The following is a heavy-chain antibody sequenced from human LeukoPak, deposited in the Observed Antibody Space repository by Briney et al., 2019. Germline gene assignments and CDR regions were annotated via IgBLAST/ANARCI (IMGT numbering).Heavy chain of an antibody. Sequence: GGSLRLSCAASGFTFSNAWMTWARQAPGKGLEWVGRIYRNADGGTTDYAAPVKGRFTISRDDSKNTLYLQMNSLKTEDTAVYYCTTDSYCSTTTCYASSNYYYGLDAWGQGTSVTVSS. V-gene: IGHV3-15*05. CDR2: IYRNADGGTT. D-gene: IGHD2-2*01. CDR3: TTDSYCSTTTCYASSNYYYGLDA. J-gene: IGHJ6*02. CDR1: GFTFSNAW.